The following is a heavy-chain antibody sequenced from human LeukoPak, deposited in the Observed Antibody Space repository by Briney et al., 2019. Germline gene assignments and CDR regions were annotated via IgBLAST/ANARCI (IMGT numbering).Heavy chain of an antibody. CDR1: GGSISSSSYY. D-gene: IGHD3-22*01. CDR2: IYYSGST. V-gene: IGHV4-39*01. Sequence: SETLSLTCTVSGGSISSSSYYWGWIRQPPGKGLEWIGSIYYSGSTYYNPSLKSRVTISVDTSKNQFSLKLSSVTAADTAVYYWARLSIMIVVFTEVWSFAYWGPGTLVPLPP. CDR3: ARLSIMIVVFTEVWSFAY. J-gene: IGHJ4*02.